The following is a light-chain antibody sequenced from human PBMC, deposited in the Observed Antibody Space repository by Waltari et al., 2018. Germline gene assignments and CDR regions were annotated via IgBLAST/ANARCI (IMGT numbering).Light chain of an antibody. CDR1: SSDVGGYNY. Sequence: QSALTQPASVSGSPGQSITISCTGTSSDVGGYNYVSWSQQHPGRAPKVMIYDVSNRPSGVSNRFSGSKSGNTASLTISGLQAEDEADYYCSSFTGSSTLVFGGGTKLTVL. J-gene: IGLJ2*01. CDR3: SSFTGSSTLV. CDR2: DVS. V-gene: IGLV2-14*03.